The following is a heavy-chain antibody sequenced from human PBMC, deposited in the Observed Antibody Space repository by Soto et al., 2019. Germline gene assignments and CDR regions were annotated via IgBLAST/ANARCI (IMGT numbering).Heavy chain of an antibody. CDR2: ISHDGSDK. CDR3: AKILSYALRRFPRSSGMAD. J-gene: IGHJ6*02. D-gene: IGHD3-16*01. CDR1: GFTLSNYA. V-gene: IGHV3-30*18. Sequence: PGGSRRLSCVTSGFTLSNYAIHWVRQAPGKGLEWVSVISHDGSDKFYADSVKGRFTISRDNSENTLSLQMNSLRTEDTAVYYSAKILSYALRRFPRSSGMADWG.